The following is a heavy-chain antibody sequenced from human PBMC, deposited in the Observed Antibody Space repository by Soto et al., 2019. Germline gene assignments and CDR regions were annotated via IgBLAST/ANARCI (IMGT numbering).Heavy chain of an antibody. J-gene: IGHJ6*02. D-gene: IGHD3-10*01. CDR1: GFTFSSYG. V-gene: IGHV3-30*18. CDR3: AKETHYGSGSYYYYYYGMDV. CDR2: ISYDGSNK. Sequence: GGSLRLSCAASGFTFSSYGMHWVRQAPGKGLEWVAVISYDGSNKYYADSVKGRFTISRDNSKNTLYLQMNSLRVEDTAVYHCAKETHYGSGSYYYYYYGMDVWGQGTTVTVSS.